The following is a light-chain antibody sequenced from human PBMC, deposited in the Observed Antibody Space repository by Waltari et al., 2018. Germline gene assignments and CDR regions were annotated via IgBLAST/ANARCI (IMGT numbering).Light chain of an antibody. J-gene: IGLJ3*02. V-gene: IGLV2-11*01. CDR3: CSYTGTYTHWV. Sequence: QSALTQPRSVSGSPGQSVTISCTGTSNDFGAHNYVPLHQQHPGKAPKLMIYDVSKRPSGVPDRFSASKSGNTASLTISGLQAEDEADYYCCSYTGTYTHWVFGGGTKLTVL. CDR1: SNDFGAHNY. CDR2: DVS.